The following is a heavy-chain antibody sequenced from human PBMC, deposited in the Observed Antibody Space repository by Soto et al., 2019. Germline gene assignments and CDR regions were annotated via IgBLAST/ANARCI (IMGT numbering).Heavy chain of an antibody. V-gene: IGHV1-69*06. D-gene: IGHD4-17*01. J-gene: IGHJ4*02. CDR2: IVPIFGTP. CDR1: GGAFSNHA. Sequence: ASVKVSCKAAGGAFSNHAISWVRQAPGQGLEWMGGIVPIFGTPMYAQEFKGRVTITADKSMSTVYMELRGLKSDDTAVYYCTRDPDYGDYWGYFFDYWGQGTPVTVSS. CDR3: TRDPDYGDYWGYFFDY.